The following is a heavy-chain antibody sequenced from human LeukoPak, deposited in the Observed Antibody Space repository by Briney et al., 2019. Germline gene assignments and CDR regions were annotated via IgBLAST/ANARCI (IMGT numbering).Heavy chain of an antibody. CDR1: GGSISSYY. J-gene: IGHJ5*02. CDR2: IYYSGST. CDR3: ASLGYYYDSSGYVIT. V-gene: IGHV4-59*01. Sequence: SETLSLTCTVSGGSISSYYWSWIRQPPGKGLEWIGYIYYSGSTNYNPSLKSRVTISVDTSKNQFSLKLSSVTAADTAVYYCASLGYYYDSSGYVITWGQGTLVTVSS. D-gene: IGHD3-22*01.